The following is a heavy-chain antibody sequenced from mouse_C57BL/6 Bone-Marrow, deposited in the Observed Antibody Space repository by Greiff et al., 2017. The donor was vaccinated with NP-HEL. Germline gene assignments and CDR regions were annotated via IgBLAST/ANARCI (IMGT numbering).Heavy chain of an antibody. CDR2: IDPSDSYT. D-gene: IGHD2-1*01. Sequence: QVQLKQPGAELVMPGASVKLSCKASGYTFTSYWMHWVKQRPGQGLEWIGEIDPSDSYTNYNQKFKGKSPLTVDKSSSTAYMQLSSLTSEDSAVYYCARGDYGNYFDYWGQGTTLTVSS. J-gene: IGHJ2*01. CDR3: ARGDYGNYFDY. V-gene: IGHV1-69*01. CDR1: GYTFTSYW.